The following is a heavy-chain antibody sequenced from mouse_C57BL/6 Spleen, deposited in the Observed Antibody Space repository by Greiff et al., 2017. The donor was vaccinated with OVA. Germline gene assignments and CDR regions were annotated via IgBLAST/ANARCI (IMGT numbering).Heavy chain of an antibody. J-gene: IGHJ2*01. Sequence: EVQLVESGGGLVKPGGSLKLSCAASGFTFSDYGMHWVRQAPEKGLEWVAYISSGSSTIYYADTVKGRFTISRDNAKNTLFLQMTSLRSEDTAMYYCARKDYYGIDYWGQGTTLTVSS. CDR2: ISSGSSTI. V-gene: IGHV5-17*01. CDR1: GFTFSDYG. CDR3: ARKDYYGIDY. D-gene: IGHD1-1*01.